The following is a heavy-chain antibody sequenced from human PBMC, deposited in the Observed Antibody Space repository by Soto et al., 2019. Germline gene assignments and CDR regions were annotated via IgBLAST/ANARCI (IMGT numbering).Heavy chain of an antibody. CDR2: ISGSGGST. CDR3: AKVWEMTLTTRNYNYGMDV. J-gene: IGHJ6*02. Sequence: PWGSLRLSCAASGFTFISYVMSFFRHSPLKWREWVSSISGSGGSTYYADSVKGRFTISGDNSKNTLNLQMNRLRAEDTAVYYCAKVWEMTLTTRNYNYGMDVWGQGTTVTVS. CDR1: GFTFISYV. V-gene: IGHV3-23*01. D-gene: IGHD4-17*01.